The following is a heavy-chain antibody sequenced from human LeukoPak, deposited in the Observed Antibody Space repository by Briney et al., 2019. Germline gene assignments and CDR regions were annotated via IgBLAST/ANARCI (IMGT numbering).Heavy chain of an antibody. D-gene: IGHD3-10*01. CDR2: ISAYNGNT. CDR1: GYTFTSYG. V-gene: IGHV1-18*01. CDR3: ARDRLLWFGELSLYYYGMDV. J-gene: IGHJ6*02. Sequence: ASVKVSCKASGYTFTSYGISWVRQAPGQGLEWMGWISAYNGNTNYAQKLQGRVTMTTDTSTSTAYMELRSLRSDDTAVYYCARDRLLWFGELSLYYYGMDVWGQGTTVTVSS.